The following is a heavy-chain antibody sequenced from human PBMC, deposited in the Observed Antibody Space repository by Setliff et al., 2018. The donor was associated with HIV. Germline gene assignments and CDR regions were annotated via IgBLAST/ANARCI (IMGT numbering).Heavy chain of an antibody. V-gene: IGHV4-39*07. J-gene: IGHJ5*02. CDR2: IYYSGST. Sequence: KSSETLSLTCTVSGGSISSYYWSWIRQPPGKGLEWIGSIYYSGSTYYNPSLKSRVTISVDTSKNQFSLKLSSVTAADTAVYYCARGPGWPNWFDPWGQGTLVTVSS. D-gene: IGHD6-19*01. CDR1: GGSISSYY. CDR3: ARGPGWPNWFDP.